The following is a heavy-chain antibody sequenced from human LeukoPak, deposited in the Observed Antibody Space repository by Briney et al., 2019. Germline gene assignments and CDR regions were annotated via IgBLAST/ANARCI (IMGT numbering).Heavy chain of an antibody. CDR1: GYSISSGYY. D-gene: IGHD2-15*01. J-gene: IGHJ2*01. CDR2: IYHSGRT. V-gene: IGHV4-38-2*02. CDR3: ARATPVDGYFDL. Sequence: SETLSLTCTVSGYSISSGYYWGWIRQPPGKGLEWIGSIYHSGRTFYNPSLRSRVTISVDTSKNQFSLKLTSVTAADTAVYYCARATPVDGYFDLWGRGTLVTVSS.